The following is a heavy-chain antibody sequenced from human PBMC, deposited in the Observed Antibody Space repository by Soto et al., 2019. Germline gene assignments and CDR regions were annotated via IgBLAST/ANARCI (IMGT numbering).Heavy chain of an antibody. J-gene: IGHJ4*02. CDR3: ATSHCSGGTCFPRRNYFDY. CDR1: GGTFSSSG. CDR2: IIPIFGPA. D-gene: IGHD2-15*01. Sequence: SVKVSCKASGGTFSSSGMSWVRQAPGQGLEYMGGIIPIFGPANYAQMFQGRVTITADESTSTAYMELNSLRSEDTAVYYCATSHCSGGTCFPRRNYFDYWGQGTLVTVSS. V-gene: IGHV1-69*13.